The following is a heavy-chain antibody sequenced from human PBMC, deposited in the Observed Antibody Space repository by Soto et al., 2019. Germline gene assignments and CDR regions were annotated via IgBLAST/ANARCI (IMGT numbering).Heavy chain of an antibody. CDR1: GFTFSSYA. CDR3: AKDVSSAADPPGWFCP. Sequence: EVQLLESGGGLVQPGGSLRLSCAASGFTFSSYAMSWVRQAPGKGLEWVSANSGSGGSTHYADSVKGRFTISRDNSKNTLYLQMNTLRAEDTAVYYCAKDVSSAADPPGWFCPWGQGTLVIVSS. J-gene: IGHJ5*02. V-gene: IGHV3-23*01. CDR2: NSGSGGST. D-gene: IGHD6-13*01.